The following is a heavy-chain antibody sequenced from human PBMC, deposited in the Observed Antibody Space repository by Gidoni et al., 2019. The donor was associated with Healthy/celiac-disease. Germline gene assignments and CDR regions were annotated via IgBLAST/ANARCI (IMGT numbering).Heavy chain of an antibody. J-gene: IGHJ3*02. CDR1: GFSLSTSGMC. V-gene: IGHV2-70*01. Sequence: QVTLRESGPALVKPTQTLTLTCTFSGFSLSTSGMCVSWIRQPPGKALEWLALIDWDDDKYYSTSLKTRLTISKDTSKNQVVLTMTNMDPVDTATYYCARIKRRGVGATLDAFDIWGQGTMVTVSS. D-gene: IGHD1-26*01. CDR2: IDWDDDK. CDR3: ARIKRRGVGATLDAFDI.